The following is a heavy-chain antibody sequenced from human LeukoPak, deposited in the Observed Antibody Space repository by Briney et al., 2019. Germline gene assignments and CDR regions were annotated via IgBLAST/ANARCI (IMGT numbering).Heavy chain of an antibody. J-gene: IGHJ5*02. CDR2: VFYSGST. D-gene: IGHD2-2*02. Sequence: SETLSLTCSVSGVSLRNHHWNWIRQPPGKGLEWIGYVFYSGSTNYNPSLKSRVTISVDTSKNQFSLKLSSVTAADTAVYYCARGCSSTSCYMGNWFDPWGQGTLVTVSS. CDR3: ARGCSSTSCYMGNWFDP. V-gene: IGHV4-59*11. CDR1: GVSLRNHH.